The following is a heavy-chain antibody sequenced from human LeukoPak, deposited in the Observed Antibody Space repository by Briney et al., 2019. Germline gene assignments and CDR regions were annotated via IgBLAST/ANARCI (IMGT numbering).Heavy chain of an antibody. CDR3: VRGRSSERMATSVPAWPPGDY. Sequence: SETLSLTCAVYGGSFSGYYWSWIRQPPGKGLEWIGEINHSGSTNYNPSLKSRVTISVDTSKNQFSLKLSSVTAADTAVYYCVRGRSSERMATSVPAWPPGDYWGQGTLVTVSS. J-gene: IGHJ4*02. CDR1: GGSFSGYY. D-gene: IGHD5-24*01. V-gene: IGHV4-34*01. CDR2: INHSGST.